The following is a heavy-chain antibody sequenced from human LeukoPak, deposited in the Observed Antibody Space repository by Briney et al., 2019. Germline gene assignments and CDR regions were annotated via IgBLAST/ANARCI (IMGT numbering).Heavy chain of an antibody. V-gene: IGHV3-9*01. D-gene: IGHD2-2*01. J-gene: IGHJ3*02. Sequence: PGGSLRLSCAASGFTFSSYWMSWVRQAPGKGLEWVSGISWNSGSIGYADSVKGRFTISRDNAKNSLYLQMNSLRAEDTALYYCAKEHGRYCSSTSCSDAFDIWGQGTMVTVSS. CDR2: ISWNSGSI. CDR3: AKEHGRYCSSTSCSDAFDI. CDR1: GFTFSSYW.